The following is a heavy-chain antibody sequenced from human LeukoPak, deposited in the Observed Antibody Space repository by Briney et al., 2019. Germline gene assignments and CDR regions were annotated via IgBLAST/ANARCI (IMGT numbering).Heavy chain of an antibody. CDR2: MNPNSGNT. J-gene: IGHJ5*02. CDR3: ARRQPMAAAGTVYKWFDP. V-gene: IGHV1-8*01. Sequence: ASVKVSRKASGYTFTSYDINWVRQATGQGLEWMGWMNPNSGNTGYAQKFQGRVAMTRDTSMNTAYMELSSLTSEDTAVYYCARRQPMAAAGTVYKWFDPWGQGTLVTVSS. CDR1: GYTFTSYD. D-gene: IGHD6-13*01.